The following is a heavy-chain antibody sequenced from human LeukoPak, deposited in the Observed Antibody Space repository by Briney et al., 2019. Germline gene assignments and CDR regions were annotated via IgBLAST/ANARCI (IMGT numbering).Heavy chain of an antibody. Sequence: SETLSLTCTVSGGSISGYYWSWIRQPPGKGLEWIGYIYYSGSTNYNPSLKSRVTISVDTSKNQFSLKLSSVTAADTAVYYCARQTPNTMIVVVDAFDIWGQGTMVTVSS. CDR1: GGSISGYY. V-gene: IGHV4-59*08. D-gene: IGHD3-22*01. CDR2: IYYSGST. J-gene: IGHJ3*02. CDR3: ARQTPNTMIVVVDAFDI.